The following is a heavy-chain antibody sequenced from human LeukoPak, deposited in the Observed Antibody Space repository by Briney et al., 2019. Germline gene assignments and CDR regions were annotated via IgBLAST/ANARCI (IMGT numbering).Heavy chain of an antibody. D-gene: IGHD4-23*01. CDR1: GHTFTTYG. V-gene: IGHV1-18*01. Sequence: ASVKVSCKASGHTFTTYGISWVRQAPGQGLEWMGWISAYNGNTNYAQNLQGRVTMTTDTSTSTAYMELRSLSSDDTAVYYCARDLYGGNSAYWGQGTLVAVSS. CDR3: ARDLYGGNSAY. CDR2: ISAYNGNT. J-gene: IGHJ4*02.